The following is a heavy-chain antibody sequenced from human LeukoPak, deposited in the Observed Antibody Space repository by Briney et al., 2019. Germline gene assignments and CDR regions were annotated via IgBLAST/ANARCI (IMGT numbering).Heavy chain of an antibody. CDR2: INPNSGGT. V-gene: IGHV1-2*02. J-gene: IGHJ6*03. Sequence: ASVKVSCKASGYTFTGYYMHWVRQAPGQGLEWMGWINPNSGGTNYAQKFQGRVTMTRDTSISTAYMELSRLRSDDTAVYYCARDAAHSSSWPYYYYYYMDVWGKGTTVTVSS. D-gene: IGHD6-13*01. CDR3: ARDAAHSSSWPYYYYYYMDV. CDR1: GYTFTGYY.